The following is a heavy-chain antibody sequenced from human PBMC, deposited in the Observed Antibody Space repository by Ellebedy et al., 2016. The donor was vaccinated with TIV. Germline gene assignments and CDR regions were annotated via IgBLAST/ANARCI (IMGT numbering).Heavy chain of an antibody. D-gene: IGHD2/OR15-2a*01. CDR2: INWGGSSV. CDR1: GFIFDDYA. Sequence: GGSLRLSXAASGFIFDDYAMHWVRQAPGKGLEWVAGINWGGSSVGYADSVRGRFTISRDNAKNSLYLQMNSLRPDDTALYYCAKDRLSDSSMDYYWHYGMDVWGQGTTVTVSS. CDR3: AKDRLSDSSMDYYWHYGMDV. V-gene: IGHV3-9*01. J-gene: IGHJ6*02.